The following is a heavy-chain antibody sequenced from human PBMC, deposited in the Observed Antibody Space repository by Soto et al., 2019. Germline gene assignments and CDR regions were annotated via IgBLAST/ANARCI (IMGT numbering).Heavy chain of an antibody. CDR2: ISGSGGST. CDR3: AKSGLGPIVVARFDP. D-gene: IGHD2-2*01. Sequence: GGSLRLSCSASGFTFSSYAMSGVRQAPGKGLEWVSAISGSGGSTYYADSVKGRFTISRDNSKNTLYLQMNSLRAEDTAVYYCAKSGLGPIVVARFDPWGQGTLVTVSS. CDR1: GFTFSSYA. J-gene: IGHJ5*02. V-gene: IGHV3-23*01.